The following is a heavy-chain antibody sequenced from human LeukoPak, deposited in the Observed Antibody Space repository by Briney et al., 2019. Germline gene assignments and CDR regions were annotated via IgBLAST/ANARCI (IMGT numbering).Heavy chain of an antibody. CDR3: AKDQGYNSAWYSRDGFDI. J-gene: IGHJ3*02. CDR2: ISPRADST. D-gene: IGHD6-19*01. V-gene: IGHV3-23*01. CDR1: GFTFSGYA. Sequence: PGGSLRLSCAASGFTFSGYAMSWVRQAPGKGLEWVSAISPRADSTFYADSGKGRFTISRDNSKNTLYLQMNSLRAEDTAIYYCAKDQGYNSAWYSRDGFDIWGQGTVVTVSS.